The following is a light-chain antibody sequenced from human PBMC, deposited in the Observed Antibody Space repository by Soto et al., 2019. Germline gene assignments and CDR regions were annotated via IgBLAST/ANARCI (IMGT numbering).Light chain of an antibody. J-gene: IGKJ4*01. CDR1: QGISSY. V-gene: IGKV1-9*01. CDR3: QQLNSYPPVT. Sequence: DIQLTQSPSFLSASVGDRVTITCRASQGISSYLAWYQQKPGKAPKLLIYAASTLQSGVPSRFSGSGSGTEVTLTISSLQPEDCATYYCQQLNSYPPVTFGGGTKVEIK. CDR2: AAS.